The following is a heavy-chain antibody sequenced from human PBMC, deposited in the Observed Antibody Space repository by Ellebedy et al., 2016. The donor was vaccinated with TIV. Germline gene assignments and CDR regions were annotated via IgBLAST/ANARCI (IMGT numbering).Heavy chain of an antibody. CDR3: AKDRGGTGDFDY. D-gene: IGHD3-16*01. V-gene: IGHV1-3*01. Sequence: NFHGRVTFTTDTAASTVYMSLSSLGSEDTAVYYCAKDRGGTGDFDYWGQGTLVTVSS. J-gene: IGHJ4*02.